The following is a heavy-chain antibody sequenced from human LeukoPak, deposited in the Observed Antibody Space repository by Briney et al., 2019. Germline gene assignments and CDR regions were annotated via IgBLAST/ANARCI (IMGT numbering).Heavy chain of an antibody. Sequence: GGSLRLSCAASGFTVSGNYMSWVRQAPGKGLEWVSVIYSGGSTYYADSVKGRFTISRDNSKNTLYLQMNSLRAEDTAVYYCARDLSRYYGMDVWGQGTTVTVSS. CDR3: ARDLSRYYGMDV. CDR2: IYSGGST. CDR1: GFTVSGNY. V-gene: IGHV3-53*01. D-gene: IGHD3-9*01. J-gene: IGHJ6*02.